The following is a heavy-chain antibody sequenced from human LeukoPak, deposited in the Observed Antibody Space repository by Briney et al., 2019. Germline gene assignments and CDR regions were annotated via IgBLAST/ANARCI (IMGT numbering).Heavy chain of an antibody. CDR1: GYTFTSYG. CDR3: ARDQWIAAAGMLVYYYYMDV. Sequence: ASVKVSCKASGYTFTSYGISWVRQAPGQGLEWMGWISAYNGNTNYAQKLQGRVTMTTDTSTSTAYMELRSLRSDDTAVYYCARDQWIAAAGMLVYYYYMDVWGKGTTVTVSS. V-gene: IGHV1-18*01. J-gene: IGHJ6*03. CDR2: ISAYNGNT. D-gene: IGHD6-13*01.